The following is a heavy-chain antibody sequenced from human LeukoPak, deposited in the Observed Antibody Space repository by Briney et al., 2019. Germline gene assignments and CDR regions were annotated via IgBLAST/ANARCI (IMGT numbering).Heavy chain of an antibody. J-gene: IGHJ4*02. CDR3: ARNSGDY. CDR1: GGSISNFY. D-gene: IGHD4-23*01. Sequence: SETLSLTCSVSGGSISNFYWSWIRQPAGKGLEWIGRIYSSGNTVYNPSLKSRVTMSLDAPKSQLSLKLRSVTAADTAVYYCARNSGDYWGQGTLVTVSS. V-gene: IGHV4-4*07. CDR2: IYSSGNT.